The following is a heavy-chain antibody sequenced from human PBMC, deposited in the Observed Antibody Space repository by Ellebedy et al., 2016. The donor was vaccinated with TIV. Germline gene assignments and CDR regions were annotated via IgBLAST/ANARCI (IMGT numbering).Heavy chain of an antibody. J-gene: IGHJ4*02. CDR3: ARTAAYSGMEVRDFDY. Sequence: SGPTLVXPTQPLTLTCTVSGFSLSTSGMCVSWIRQPPGKALEWLARIDWVDDKYYGTSLKTRLTISKDTSKNQVVLTMTNMDPVDTATYYCARTAAYSGMEVRDFDYWGQGTLVTVSS. V-gene: IGHV2-70*11. CDR2: IDWVDDK. D-gene: IGHD1-26*01. CDR1: GFSLSTSGMC.